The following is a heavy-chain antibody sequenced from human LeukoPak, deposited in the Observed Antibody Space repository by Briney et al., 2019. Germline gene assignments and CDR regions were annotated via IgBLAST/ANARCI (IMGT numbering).Heavy chain of an antibody. J-gene: IGHJ5*02. V-gene: IGHV3-23*01. CDR3: ARVYSSGFDP. Sequence: GGSLRLSCAASTFTFSGYAMSWVRQAPGKGLEWVSLISGSGATIYYADSVKGRFTISRDNSKNTLYLQMNSLRAEDTAVYYCARVYSSGFDPWGQGTLVTVSS. CDR1: TFTFSGYA. CDR2: ISGSGATI. D-gene: IGHD6-19*01.